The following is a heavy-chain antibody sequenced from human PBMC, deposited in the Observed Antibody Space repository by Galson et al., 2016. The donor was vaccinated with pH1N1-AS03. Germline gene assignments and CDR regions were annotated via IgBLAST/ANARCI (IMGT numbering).Heavy chain of an antibody. CDR2: IDPGDSDT. Sequence: QSGAEVKKPGESLKISCKASGYSFANYWIGWVRQMPGKGLEWMGIIDPGDSDTGYSLSSQGQVTISADKSLSTAYLQWSSLKASDTAIYYCARPQHSGPLYYFYGMGIWGQGTTVTVSS. CDR1: GYSFANYW. D-gene: IGHD3-10*01. V-gene: IGHV5-51*01. CDR3: ARPQHSGPLYYFYGMGI. J-gene: IGHJ6*02.